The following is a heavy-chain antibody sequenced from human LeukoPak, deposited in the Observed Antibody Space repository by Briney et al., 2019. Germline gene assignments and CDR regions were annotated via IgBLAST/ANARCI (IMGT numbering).Heavy chain of an antibody. CDR2: IYCSGST. D-gene: IGHD3-3*01. CDR3: ARSSNRSYYDFWSGYRNYYYYYYMDV. Sequence: SETLSLTCTVSGGSISSYYWSWIRQPPGKGLEWIGYIYCSGSTNYNPSLKSRVTISVDTSKNQFSLKLSSVTAADTAVYYCARSSNRSYYDFWSGYRNYYYYYYMDVWGKGTTVTVSS. J-gene: IGHJ6*03. CDR1: GGSISSYY. V-gene: IGHV4-59*01.